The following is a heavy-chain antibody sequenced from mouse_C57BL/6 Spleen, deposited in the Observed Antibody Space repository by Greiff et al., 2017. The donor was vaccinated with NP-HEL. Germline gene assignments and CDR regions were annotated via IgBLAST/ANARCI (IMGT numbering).Heavy chain of an antibody. CDR1: GYTFTDYY. V-gene: IGHV1-19*01. CDR3: AKSTGKGFDY. Sequence: EVQLQQSGPVLVKPGASVKMSCKASGYTFTDYYMNWVKQSHGKSLEWIGVINPCNGGTSYNEKFKGKATLTVDKSSSTAYMELNSLTSEDSAVYYWAKSTGKGFDYWGQGTTLTVSS. CDR2: INPCNGGT. J-gene: IGHJ2*01. D-gene: IGHD4-1*02.